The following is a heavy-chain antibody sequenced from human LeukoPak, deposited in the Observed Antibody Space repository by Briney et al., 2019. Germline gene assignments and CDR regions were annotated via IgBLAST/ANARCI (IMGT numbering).Heavy chain of an antibody. Sequence: SETLSLTCTVSGGSISSYYWSWIRQPPGKGLEWIGYIYHTGSNNYSPSLKSRVTMYVDTSKNQLSLKLSSVTAADTAMYYCARARYTNSWYAVDIWGQGTMVTVSS. CDR1: GGSISSYY. V-gene: IGHV4-59*08. J-gene: IGHJ3*02. D-gene: IGHD6-13*01. CDR3: ARARYTNSWYAVDI. CDR2: IYHTGSN.